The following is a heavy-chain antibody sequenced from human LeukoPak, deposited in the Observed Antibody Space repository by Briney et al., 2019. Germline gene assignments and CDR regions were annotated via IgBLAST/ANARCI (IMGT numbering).Heavy chain of an antibody. CDR1: GGTFSSYA. J-gene: IGHJ6*02. V-gene: IGHV1-69*04. D-gene: IGHD3-22*01. Sequence: SVKVSCKASGGTFSSYAISWVRQAPGQGLEWMGRIIPILGIANYAQTFKGRVTITADKSTSTAYMELGSLRSEDTAVYYCASLKVDDSSVYYPHYYYYGMDVWGQGTTVTVSS. CDR3: ASLKVDDSSVYYPHYYYYGMDV. CDR2: IIPILGIA.